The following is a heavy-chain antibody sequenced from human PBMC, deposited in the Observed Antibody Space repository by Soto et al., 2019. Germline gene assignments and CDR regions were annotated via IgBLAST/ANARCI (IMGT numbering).Heavy chain of an antibody. J-gene: IGHJ6*02. Sequence: SETLSLTCAVSGGSISSGNWWSWVRQPPGKGLEWIGEIYHSGSTNYNPSLKSRVTISVDKSKNQFSLKLSSVTAADTAVYYCARGWAVTGYYYYGMDVWGQGTTVTVSS. D-gene: IGHD1-26*01. CDR3: ARGWAVTGYYYYGMDV. CDR2: IYHSGST. CDR1: GGSISSGNW. V-gene: IGHV4-4*02.